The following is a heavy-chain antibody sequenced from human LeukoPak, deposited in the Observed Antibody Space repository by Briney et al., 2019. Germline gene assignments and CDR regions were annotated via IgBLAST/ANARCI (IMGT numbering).Heavy chain of an antibody. CDR1: GYTFTSYG. CDR2: ISAYNGNT. J-gene: IGHJ4*02. Sequence: ASVRVSCKASGYTFTSYGISWVRQAPGQGLEWMGWISAYNGNTNYAQKLQGRVTMTTDTSTSTAYMELRSLRSDDTAVYYCAREVGAHNWNYVEENFDYWGQGTLVTVSS. D-gene: IGHD1-7*01. V-gene: IGHV1-18*01. CDR3: AREVGAHNWNYVEENFDY.